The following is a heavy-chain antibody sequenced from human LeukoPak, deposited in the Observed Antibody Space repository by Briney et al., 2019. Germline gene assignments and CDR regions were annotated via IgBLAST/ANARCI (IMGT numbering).Heavy chain of an antibody. Sequence: PSETLSLTCTVSGGSISSSSYYWGWIRQPRGKGLGLIGRVYFNGNTYYNPSLKSQFTISVNRYKNQFSLNLNSVTAADTAVYYCARYGLLGLSEINAFDIWGQGTMVTVSS. CDR1: GGSISSSSYY. D-gene: IGHD2-2*01. V-gene: IGHV4-39*07. CDR3: ARYGLLGLSEINAFDI. CDR2: VYFNGNT. J-gene: IGHJ3*02.